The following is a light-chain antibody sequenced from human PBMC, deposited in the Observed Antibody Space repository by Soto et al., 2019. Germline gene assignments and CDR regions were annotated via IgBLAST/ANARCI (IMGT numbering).Light chain of an antibody. CDR1: QSVSRNY. CDR3: QQYGSSSWT. J-gene: IGKJ1*01. Sequence: ESVLTQSPGTLSLSPGERATLSCRAGQSVSRNYLAWFQKKPGQAPRLLIYGASNRATGIPDRFSGSGSGTDFTLTFSRLEPEDFAVYYCQQYGSSSWTFGQGTKVDI. CDR2: GAS. V-gene: IGKV3-20*01.